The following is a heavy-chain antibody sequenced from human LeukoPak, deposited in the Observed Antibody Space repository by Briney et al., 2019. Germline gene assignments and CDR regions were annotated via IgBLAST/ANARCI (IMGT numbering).Heavy chain of an antibody. Sequence: SETLSLTCTVSGGSISSYYWSRIRQPPGKGLEWIGYIYYSGSTNYNPSLKSRVTISVDTSKNQFSLKLSSVTAADTAVYYCARGVGQYNWFDPWGQGTLVTVSS. CDR3: ARGVGQYNWFDP. V-gene: IGHV4-59*01. CDR1: GGSISSYY. J-gene: IGHJ5*02. CDR2: IYYSGST. D-gene: IGHD1-26*01.